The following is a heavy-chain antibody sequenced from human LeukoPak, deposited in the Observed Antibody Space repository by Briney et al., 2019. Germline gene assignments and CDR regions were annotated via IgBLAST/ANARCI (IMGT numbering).Heavy chain of an antibody. Sequence: SETLSLTCTVSGGSISSYYWSWIRQPAGKGLEWIGRIYTSGSTNYNPSLKSRVTMSVDTSKNQFSLKLSSVTAADTAVYYCARDRHVDTAMVEAFDIWGQGTMVTVSS. CDR2: IYTSGST. CDR1: GGSISSYY. CDR3: ARDRHVDTAMVEAFDI. V-gene: IGHV4-4*07. D-gene: IGHD5-18*01. J-gene: IGHJ3*02.